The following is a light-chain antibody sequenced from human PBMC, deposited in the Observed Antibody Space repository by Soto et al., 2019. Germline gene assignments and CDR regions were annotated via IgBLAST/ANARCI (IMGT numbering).Light chain of an antibody. Sequence: NFMLTQPHSVSESPGKTVTISCTGSSGSIADNYVQWYQQRPGSAPTAVIYEDDQRPSGVPDRFSGSIDSSSNSASLTISGLKTEDEADYYGQSYDSNSNWVFGGGTQLTVL. CDR1: SGSIADNY. V-gene: IGLV6-57*02. CDR2: EDD. CDR3: QSYDSNSNWV. J-gene: IGLJ3*02.